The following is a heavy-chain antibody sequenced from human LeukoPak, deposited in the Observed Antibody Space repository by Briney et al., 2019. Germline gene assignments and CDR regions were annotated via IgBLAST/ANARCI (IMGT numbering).Heavy chain of an antibody. CDR1: GGSISSGDYY. CDR3: AREKVRGVRNWFDP. D-gene: IGHD3-10*01. Sequence: SQTLSLTCTVSGGSISSGDYYWSWIRQPPGKGLEWIGYIYYSGSTYYNPSLKSRVTISVDTSKNQFSLKLSPVTAADTAVYYCAREKVRGVRNWFDPWGQGTLVTVSS. J-gene: IGHJ5*02. CDR2: IYYSGST. V-gene: IGHV4-30-4*01.